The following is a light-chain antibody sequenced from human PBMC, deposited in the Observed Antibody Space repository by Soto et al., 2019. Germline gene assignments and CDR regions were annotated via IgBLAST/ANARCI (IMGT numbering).Light chain of an antibody. V-gene: IGLV1-47*01. CDR3: AVWDASRSAWV. CDR1: SSNLGRNY. CDR2: RNN. Sequence: QSVLTQPPSASGTPGQRVTISCSGTSSNLGRNYDDWYQQLPGTAPKLVIHRNNQRHSAVPDRYAGSKSGTSASLAISGLRSEDEADDYCAVWDASRSAWVFGGGTKLTVL. J-gene: IGLJ3*02.